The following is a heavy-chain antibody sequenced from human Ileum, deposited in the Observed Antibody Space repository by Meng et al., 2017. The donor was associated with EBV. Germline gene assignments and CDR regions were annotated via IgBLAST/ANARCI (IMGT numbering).Heavy chain of an antibody. Sequence: VERRESGPRLVKPWGTVSLPCAVSGGSFISSKWWSWVRQSPGRGLEWIGEIYHHGTTNYNPSLKSRVTISVDTSKNKFFLNLTSLTAADTAVYYCARLDSSGYYFGGWFDPWGQGILVTVSS. J-gene: IGHJ5*02. CDR2: IYHHGTT. V-gene: IGHV4-4*02. D-gene: IGHD3-22*01. CDR1: GGSFISSKW. CDR3: ARLDSSGYYFGGWFDP.